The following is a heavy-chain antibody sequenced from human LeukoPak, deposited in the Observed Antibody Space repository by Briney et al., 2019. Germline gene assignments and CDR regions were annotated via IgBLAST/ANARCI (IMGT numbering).Heavy chain of an antibody. CDR2: IKEDASEK. V-gene: IGHV3-7*01. D-gene: IGHD3-10*01. Sequence: GGSLRLSCAASGFTFSDAWMHWVRQAPGKGLEWVANIKEDASEKYYVDSVKGRFTISRGNAKNSLYLQMNSLRAEDTAVYYCASFNHMVAKWGQGTLVTVSS. J-gene: IGHJ4*02. CDR1: GFTFSDAW. CDR3: ASFNHMVAK.